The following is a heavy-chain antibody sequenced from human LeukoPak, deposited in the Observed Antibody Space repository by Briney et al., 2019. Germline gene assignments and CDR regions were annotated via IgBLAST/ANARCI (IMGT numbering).Heavy chain of an antibody. D-gene: IGHD1-26*01. CDR1: GGTISSSTFY. CDR2: IYYSGST. CDR3: ARHSRPSGTSVHNWFDP. V-gene: IGHV4-39*01. Sequence: PAETLCLTCTVSGGTISSSTFYWGWIRQPPGKGLEWIGSIYYSGSTYYNPSLKCRVTISVDTSNNQFSLKLSTVTAADTAVYYCARHSRPSGTSVHNWFDPWGKGKWVTFSS. J-gene: IGHJ5*02.